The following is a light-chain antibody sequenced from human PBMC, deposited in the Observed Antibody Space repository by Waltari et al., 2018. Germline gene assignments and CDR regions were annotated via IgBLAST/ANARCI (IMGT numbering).Light chain of an antibody. CDR3: QQSRDTPRT. CDR1: QSIRSF. V-gene: IGKV1-39*01. Sequence: DIRLTQSPSSLSASAGDRVTITCRASQSIRSFLNWYQQKHGKAPKLMIYDTFKLQSGVPPRFSGSGSGTDFTLTINSLQPDDFATYYCQQSRDTPRTFGQGTRVEIK. J-gene: IGKJ1*01. CDR2: DTF.